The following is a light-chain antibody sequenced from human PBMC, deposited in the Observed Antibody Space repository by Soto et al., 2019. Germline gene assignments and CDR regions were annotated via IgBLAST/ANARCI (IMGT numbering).Light chain of an antibody. J-gene: IGKJ1*01. Sequence: EIVMTQSPATLSVSPGERATLSCRASQSVSNYLAWYQQKPGQAPRLLIYDASNRATGIPAKFSGSASGTDFTLTISSLEPEDFAVYYCQQRAYWPQTFGQGTKVDIK. CDR1: QSVSNY. CDR2: DAS. CDR3: QQRAYWPQT. V-gene: IGKV3-11*01.